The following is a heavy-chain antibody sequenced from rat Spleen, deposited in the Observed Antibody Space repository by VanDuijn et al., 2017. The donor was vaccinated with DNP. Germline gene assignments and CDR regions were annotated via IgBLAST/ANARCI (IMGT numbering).Heavy chain of an antibody. CDR1: GSSISSNY. J-gene: IGHJ2*01. D-gene: IGHD1-5*01. CDR2: ISYSGGT. V-gene: IGHV3-1*01. CDR3: ARWNIGTSTLDY. Sequence: EVQLQESGPGLVKPSQSLSLTCSVTGSSISSNYWGWIRKFPGDKMEWIGHISYSGGTGYNPSLKSRISITRDTSKNQFFLQLSSVTTEDTATYYCARWNIGTSTLDYWGQGVMVTVSS.